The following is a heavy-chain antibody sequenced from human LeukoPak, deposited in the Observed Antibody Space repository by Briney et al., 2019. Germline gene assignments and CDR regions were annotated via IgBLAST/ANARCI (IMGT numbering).Heavy chain of an antibody. Sequence: PGGSLRLSCAASGFTFSSYAMSWVRQAPGKGLEWVSAISGSGGSTYYADSVKGRFTISRDNSKNTLYLQMNSLRAEDTAVYYCATVPLSMVRGAPGGGYWGQGTLVTVSS. CDR2: ISGSGGST. CDR1: GFTFSSYA. J-gene: IGHJ4*02. D-gene: IGHD3-10*01. CDR3: ATVPLSMVRGAPGGGY. V-gene: IGHV3-23*01.